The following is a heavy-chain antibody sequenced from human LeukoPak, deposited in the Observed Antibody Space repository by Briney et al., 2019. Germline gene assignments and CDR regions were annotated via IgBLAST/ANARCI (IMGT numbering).Heavy chain of an antibody. Sequence: TSETLSLTCTVSGGSISSGDYYWSWIRQPPGKGLEWIGYIYYSGSTYYNPSLKSRVTISVDTSKNQFSLKLSSVTAADTAVYYCARGGMDIVVVPAAGHENYDILTGLPVYAFDIWGQGTMVTVSS. CDR2: IYYSGST. CDR1: GGSISSGDYY. D-gene: IGHD2-2*03. CDR3: ARGGMDIVVVPAAGHENYDILTGLPVYAFDI. V-gene: IGHV4-30-4*01. J-gene: IGHJ3*02.